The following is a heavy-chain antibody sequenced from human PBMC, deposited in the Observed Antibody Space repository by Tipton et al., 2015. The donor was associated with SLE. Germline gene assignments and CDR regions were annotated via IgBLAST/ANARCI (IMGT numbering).Heavy chain of an antibody. J-gene: IGHJ6*02. CDR1: GVSVSSGSYY. V-gene: IGHV4-61*09. CDR3: ARDVNAVGPRDYYYGLDV. Sequence: TLSLTCTVSGVSVSSGSYYWGWIRQSAVKGRERIGHIYISGTTNYNPSPKSRVTISLDMSNNQFSLTLSSVAAADTAVYYCARDVNAVGPRDYYYGLDVGGQWTPVTVSS. CDR2: IYISGTT. D-gene: IGHD4-23*01.